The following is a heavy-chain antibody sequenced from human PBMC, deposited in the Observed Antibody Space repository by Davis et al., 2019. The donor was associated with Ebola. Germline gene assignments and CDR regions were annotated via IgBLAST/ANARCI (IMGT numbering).Heavy chain of an antibody. J-gene: IGHJ4*02. CDR1: GFTFSSYS. Sequence: GESLKISCAASGFTFSSYSMNWVRQAPGKGLEWVSSISSSSSYIYYADSVKGRFTISRDNAKNSLYLQMNSLRAEDTAVYYCARDQPYYDFWSGYCDYWGQGNLVTVSS. CDR3: ARDQPYYDFWSGYCDY. CDR2: ISSSSSYI. V-gene: IGHV3-21*01. D-gene: IGHD3-3*01.